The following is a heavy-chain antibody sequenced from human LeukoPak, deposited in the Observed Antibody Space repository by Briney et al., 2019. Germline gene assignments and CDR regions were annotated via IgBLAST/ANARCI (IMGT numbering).Heavy chain of an antibody. CDR3: ARDLSDYDSSGYS. Sequence: GGSLRLSCAASGFTFSSYSMNWVRQTPGKGLEWVSSISSSGTYIYYADSVKGRFTISRDNARNSLYLQMNSLRDEDTAVYYCARDLSDYDSSGYSWGQGTLVTVSS. J-gene: IGHJ5*02. D-gene: IGHD3-22*01. CDR1: GFTFSSYS. V-gene: IGHV3-21*01. CDR2: ISSSGTYI.